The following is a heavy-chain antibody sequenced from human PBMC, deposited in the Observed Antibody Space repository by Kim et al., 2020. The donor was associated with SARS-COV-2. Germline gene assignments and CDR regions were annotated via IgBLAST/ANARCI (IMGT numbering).Heavy chain of an antibody. CDR2: ISYDGSNK. V-gene: IGHV3-30*04. D-gene: IGHD6-13*01. CDR1: GFTFSSYA. J-gene: IGHJ6*02. CDR3: ARDRGAAAATRDYYGMDV. Sequence: GGSLRLSCAASGFTFSSYAMHWVRHAPGKGLEWVAVISYDGSNKYYADSVKGRFTISRDNSKNTLYLQMNSLRAEDTAVYYCARDRGAAAATRDYYGMDVWGQGTTVTVSS.